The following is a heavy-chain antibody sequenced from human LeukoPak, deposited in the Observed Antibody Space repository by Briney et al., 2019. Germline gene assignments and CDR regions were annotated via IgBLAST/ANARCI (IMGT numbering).Heavy chain of an antibody. CDR2: ISSSSSTI. CDR1: GFTFSSYS. Sequence: GGSLRLSCAASGFTFSSYSMNWVRQAPGKGLEWVSYISSSSSTIYYADSVKGRFTISRDNAKNSLYLQMNSLRAEDTAVYYCARGGYSYGYRDDNYYYMDVWGKGTTVTVSS. CDR3: ARGGYSYGYRDDNYYYMDV. J-gene: IGHJ6*03. D-gene: IGHD5-18*01. V-gene: IGHV3-48*01.